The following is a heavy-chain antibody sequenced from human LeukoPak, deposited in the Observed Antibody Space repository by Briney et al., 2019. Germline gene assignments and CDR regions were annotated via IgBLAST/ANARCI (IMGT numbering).Heavy chain of an antibody. Sequence: PSETLSLTCTVSGGSINTPNYYWGWIRQTPGKGLEWIGNIFYSGGTYYSPSLTSRVTISLDTSRNQFSLKLSSVTAADTAVYYCARGSGYCSGGSCYSVVFDPWGQGTLVTVSS. CDR3: ARGSGYCSGGSCYSVVFDP. CDR2: IFYSGGT. V-gene: IGHV4-39*07. J-gene: IGHJ5*02. CDR1: GGSINTPNYY. D-gene: IGHD2-15*01.